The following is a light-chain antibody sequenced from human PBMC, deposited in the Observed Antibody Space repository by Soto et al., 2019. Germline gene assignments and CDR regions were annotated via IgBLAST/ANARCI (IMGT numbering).Light chain of an antibody. CDR1: QDISNY. CDR2: DAS. CDR3: QQFDNLPLT. V-gene: IGKV1-33*01. J-gene: IGKJ4*01. Sequence: DIQMTQSPSSLSASVGDRVTITCQASQDISNYLNWYQQKPGKAPKLLIYDASSLETGVPSRFGGSGSGTDFTFTISSLQPEDIATYYCQQFDNLPLTFGGGTQVEIE.